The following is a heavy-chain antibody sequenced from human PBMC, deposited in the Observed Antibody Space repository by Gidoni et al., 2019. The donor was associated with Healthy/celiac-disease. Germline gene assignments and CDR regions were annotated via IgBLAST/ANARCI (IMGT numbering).Heavy chain of an antibody. CDR3: ARGRFQNWCDP. CDR1: CGPSSRGGYS. Sequence: QLQLQESGSGLVQPSQTLFLTCAVPCGPSSRGGYSWSWIRQPPGKGLEWIGYIYHSGSTYYYPSLKSRGSISADRPRNQFSLKLSSVTAADTAVYYCARGRFQNWCDPWGQGTLVTVSS. D-gene: IGHD3-3*01. V-gene: IGHV4-30-2*01. J-gene: IGHJ5*02. CDR2: IYHSGST.